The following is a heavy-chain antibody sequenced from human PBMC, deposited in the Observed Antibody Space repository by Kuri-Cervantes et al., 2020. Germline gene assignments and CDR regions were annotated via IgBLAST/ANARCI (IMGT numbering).Heavy chain of an antibody. CDR2: IFSNDEK. CDR3: ARTSSGWYTTDY. D-gene: IGHD6-19*01. CDR1: GFSLSNARMG. Sequence: SGPTLVKPTETLTLTCTVSGFSLSNARMGVSWIRQPPGKALEWLAHIFSNDEKSYSTSLKTRLTISKDTSKNQVVLTMTNMDPVDTATYYCARTSSGWYTTDYWGQGTLVTVSS. J-gene: IGHJ4*02. V-gene: IGHV2-26*01.